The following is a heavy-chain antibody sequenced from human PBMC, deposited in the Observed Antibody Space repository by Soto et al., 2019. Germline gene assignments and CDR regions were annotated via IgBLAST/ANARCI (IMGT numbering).Heavy chain of an antibody. CDR2: IIPIFGTA. D-gene: IGHD3-22*01. V-gene: IGHV1-69*01. J-gene: IGHJ3*02. Sequence: QVHLVQSGAEVKKPGSSVKVSCKASGGTFSSYAISWVRQAPGQGLEWMGGIIPIFGTANYAQKFQGRVTITADESTITAYMELSSLRSEDTALYYCARAVSDYYDSSGPLDAFDIWGQGTMVTVSS. CDR3: ARAVSDYYDSSGPLDAFDI. CDR1: GGTFSSYA.